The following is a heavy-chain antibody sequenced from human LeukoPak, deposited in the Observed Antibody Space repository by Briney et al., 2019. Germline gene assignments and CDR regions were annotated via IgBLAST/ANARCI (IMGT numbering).Heavy chain of an antibody. CDR1: GGTFSSYA. Sequence: ASVKVSCKASGGTFSSYAISWVRQAPGQGLEWMGGIIPIFGTANYAQTFQGRVTITADKSTSTAYMELSSLRSEDTAVYYCAGNIVVVPAARGWFDPWGQGTLVTVSS. D-gene: IGHD2-2*01. V-gene: IGHV1-69*06. CDR2: IIPIFGTA. CDR3: AGNIVVVPAARGWFDP. J-gene: IGHJ5*02.